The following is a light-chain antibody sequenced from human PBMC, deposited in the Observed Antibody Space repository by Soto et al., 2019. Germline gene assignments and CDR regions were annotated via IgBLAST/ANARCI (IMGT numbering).Light chain of an antibody. CDR3: SSYTSSSTLV. CDR1: SSDVGGYNY. V-gene: IGLV2-14*01. CDR2: EVS. Sequence: QSALTQPASVSGSPGQSITISCTGTSSDVGGYNYVSWYQQHPGKAPKLMIYEVSNRPSGVSNRFSGSKSGNTASLTISGVQDDDEADYYCSSYTSSSTLVFGTGTKLTVL. J-gene: IGLJ1*01.